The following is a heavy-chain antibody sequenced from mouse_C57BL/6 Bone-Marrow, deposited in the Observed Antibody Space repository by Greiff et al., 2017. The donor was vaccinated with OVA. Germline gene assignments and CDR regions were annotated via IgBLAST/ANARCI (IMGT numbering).Heavy chain of an antibody. CDR2: ISSGSSTI. D-gene: IGHD1-1*01. CDR3: ARPLYYYGSSYFAY. CDR1: GFTFSDYG. Sequence: EVKLMESGGGLVKPGGSLKLSCAASGFTFSDYGMHWVRQAPEKGLAWVAYISSGSSTIYYADTGKGRFTISRDNAKNTLFLQMTSLRSEDTAMYYCARPLYYYGSSYFAYWGQGTLVTVSA. J-gene: IGHJ3*01. V-gene: IGHV5-17*01.